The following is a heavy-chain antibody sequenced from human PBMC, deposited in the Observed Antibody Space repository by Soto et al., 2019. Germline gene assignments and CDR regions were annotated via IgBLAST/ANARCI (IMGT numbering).Heavy chain of an antibody. CDR2: IFSNDEK. V-gene: IGHV2-26*01. D-gene: IGHD2-2*01. Sequence: QVTLKESGPVLVKPTESLTLTCTVSGFSLSNARMGVSWIRQPPGKALEWLAHIFSNDEKSYSTSLKSRLTISKDTSKSQVVLTMTNMDPVDTATYYCARIPYCSSTSCYGRYYYYAMDVWGQGTTVTVSS. CDR1: GFSLSNARMG. CDR3: ARIPYCSSTSCYGRYYYYAMDV. J-gene: IGHJ6*02.